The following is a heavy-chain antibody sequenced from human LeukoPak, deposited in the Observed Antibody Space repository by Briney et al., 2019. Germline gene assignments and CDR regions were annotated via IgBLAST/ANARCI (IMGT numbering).Heavy chain of an antibody. CDR1: GFTFRIYA. CDR3: ARTSTRMATAGLVDY. J-gene: IGHJ4*02. Sequence: PGGSLRLSCAASGFTFRIYAMSWIRQAPGKGLEWVSYISSSSSYTNYADSVKGRFTISRDNPKNSLYLQMNSLRAEGTAVYYCARTSTRMATAGLVDYWGQGTLVTVSS. V-gene: IGHV3-11*03. CDR2: ISSSSSYT. D-gene: IGHD5-24*01.